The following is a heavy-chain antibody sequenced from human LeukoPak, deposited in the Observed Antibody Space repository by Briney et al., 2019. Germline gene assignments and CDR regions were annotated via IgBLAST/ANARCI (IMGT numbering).Heavy chain of an antibody. CDR1: GFNFSTSW. V-gene: IGHV3-7*01. Sequence: GGSLRLSCTASGFNFSTSWMSWVRQAPGKGLEWLANLKEDGGEKYYVDSVKGRFTISRDNARNSLYLQMNSLRAEDTAVYYCARDRGGIYYDSSGYYYAPYYYYYMDVWGKGTTVTVSS. CDR2: LKEDGGEK. CDR3: ARDRGGIYYDSSGYYYAPYYYYYMDV. D-gene: IGHD3-22*01. J-gene: IGHJ6*03.